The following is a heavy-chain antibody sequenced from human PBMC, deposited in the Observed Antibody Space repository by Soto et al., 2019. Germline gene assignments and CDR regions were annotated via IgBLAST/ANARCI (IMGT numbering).Heavy chain of an antibody. CDR1: GFTFSSYS. J-gene: IGHJ6*02. CDR3: ARDQPYYYGMDV. V-gene: IGHV3-21*01. Sequence: VQLVESGGGLVKPGGSLRLSCAASGFTFSSYSMNWVRQAPGKGLEWVSSISSSSSYIYYADSVKGRFTISRDNAKNSLYLQMNSLRAEDTAVYYCARDQPYYYGMDVWGQGTTVTVSS. CDR2: ISSSSSYI.